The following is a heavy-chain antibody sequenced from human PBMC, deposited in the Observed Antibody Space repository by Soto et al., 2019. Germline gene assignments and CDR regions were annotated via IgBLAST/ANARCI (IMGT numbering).Heavy chain of an antibody. D-gene: IGHD2-8*01. V-gene: IGHV1-69*02. CDR3: ARGGYCTNGVCPGYYMDV. J-gene: IGHJ6*03. CDR1: RGTFSSYT. CDR2: IIPILGIA. Sequence: SVKVSCKASRGTFSSYTISWLRQAPGQGLEWMGRIIPILGIANYAQKFQGRVTITADKSTSTAYMELSSLRSEDTAVYYSARGGYCTNGVCPGYYMDVWGKGTTVTVSS.